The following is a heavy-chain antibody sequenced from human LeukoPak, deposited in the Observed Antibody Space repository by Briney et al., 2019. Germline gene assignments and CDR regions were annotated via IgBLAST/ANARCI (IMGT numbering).Heavy chain of an antibody. CDR2: IYYSGST. Sequence: PSQTLSLTCTVSGGSISSGGYYWSWIRQHPGKGLEWIGYIYYSGSTYYNPSLKSRVTISVDTSKNQFSLKLSSVTAADTAVYYCGRLGSGWYVSVWGQGTLVTVSS. CDR3: GRLGSGWYVSV. V-gene: IGHV4-31*03. CDR1: GGSISSGGYY. J-gene: IGHJ4*02. D-gene: IGHD6-19*01.